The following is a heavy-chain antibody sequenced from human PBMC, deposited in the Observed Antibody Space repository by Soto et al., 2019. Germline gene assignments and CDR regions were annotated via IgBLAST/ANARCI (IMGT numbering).Heavy chain of an antibody. D-gene: IGHD3-9*01. CDR1: GASVTTYY. J-gene: IGHJ3*01. CDR2: IFYSVSS. Sequence: SETLSLTCTVSGASVTTYYWNWILQSPGKGLEWIGNIFYSVSSNYDPSLESRVTISVDTSKNQFSLKLRSVTAADTAVYYCARRGRRYSVFLSRRQPVGAFDFWCQG. V-gene: IGHV4-59*02. CDR3: ARRGRRYSVFLSRRQPVGAFDF.